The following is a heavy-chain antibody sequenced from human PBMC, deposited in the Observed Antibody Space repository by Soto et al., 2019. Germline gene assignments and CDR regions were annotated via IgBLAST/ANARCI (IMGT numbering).Heavy chain of an antibody. D-gene: IGHD4-4*01. CDR3: ARKSLSNFNWFDP. V-gene: IGHV1-18*04. CDR1: GYTFTNYG. Sequence: QLQLVQSGTELKKPGASVKVSCKASGYTFTNYGITWVRQAPGHGLEWMGWINADYGNTNYEQKFQGRVTMTTDTSTNTAYMELRSLRSDDTAVYYCARKSLSNFNWFDPWGQGTLVTVSS. J-gene: IGHJ5*02. CDR2: INADYGNT.